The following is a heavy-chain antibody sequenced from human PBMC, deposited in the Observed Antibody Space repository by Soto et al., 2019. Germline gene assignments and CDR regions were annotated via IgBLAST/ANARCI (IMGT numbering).Heavy chain of an antibody. Sequence: QVQLVQSGAEVKKPGASVKVSCKASGYTFTGYYIHWVRQAPGQGLEWMGWINPNSGGTKYPQKFQRRVTMTRDKSIRTVYMPLTGLKSDDTAVYFCARDLAKGGGSAGFDYRGQGTLVAVSS. CDR3: ARDLAKGGGSAGFDY. V-gene: IGHV1-2*02. CDR1: GYTFTGYY. J-gene: IGHJ4*02. CDR2: INPNSGGT. D-gene: IGHD2-15*01.